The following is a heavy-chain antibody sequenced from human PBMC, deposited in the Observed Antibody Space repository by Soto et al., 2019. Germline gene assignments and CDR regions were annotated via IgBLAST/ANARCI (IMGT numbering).Heavy chain of an antibody. Sequence: ASVKVSCKASGYTFTGYYMHWVRQAPGQGLEWMGWINPNSGGTNYAQKFQGRVTMTRDTSISTAYMELSRLRSDDTAVYYCARDMDIVVVPAAIPAWSWFDPWGQGTLVTSP. D-gene: IGHD2-2*03. CDR2: INPNSGGT. CDR1: GYTFTGYY. CDR3: ARDMDIVVVPAAIPAWSWFDP. J-gene: IGHJ5*02. V-gene: IGHV1-2*02.